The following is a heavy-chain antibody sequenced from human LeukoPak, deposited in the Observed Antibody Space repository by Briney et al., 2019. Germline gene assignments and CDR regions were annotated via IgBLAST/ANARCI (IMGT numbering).Heavy chain of an antibody. CDR2: ISNNGGYT. D-gene: IGHD1-26*01. CDR1: GFTFSSSA. V-gene: IGHV3-23*01. CDR3: AKGVVGATTAVAVDY. J-gene: IGHJ4*02. Sequence: GGSLRLSCAASGFTFSSSAMSWVRQAPGKGLEWVSAISNNGGYTYYADSVQGRFTISRDNSKSTLCLQMNSLRAEDTAVYYCAKGVVGATTAVAVDYWGQGTLVTVSS.